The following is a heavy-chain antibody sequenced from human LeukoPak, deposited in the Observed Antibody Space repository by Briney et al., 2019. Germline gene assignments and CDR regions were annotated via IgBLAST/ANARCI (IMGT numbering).Heavy chain of an antibody. D-gene: IGHD4-17*01. Sequence: GGSLRLSCAASGFTFSSYSMNWVRQASGKGLEWVAVIWYDGSNRYYADSVKGRFTISRDNSKNTLYLQMSSLRAEDTAVYYCARDNYGDYVRTNYYYGMDVWGQGTTVTVSS. CDR3: ARDNYGDYVRTNYYYGMDV. V-gene: IGHV3-33*08. CDR2: IWYDGSNR. CDR1: GFTFSSYS. J-gene: IGHJ6*02.